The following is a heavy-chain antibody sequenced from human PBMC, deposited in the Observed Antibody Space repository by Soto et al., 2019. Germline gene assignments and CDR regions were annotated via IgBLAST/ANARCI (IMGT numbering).Heavy chain of an antibody. V-gene: IGHV1-8*01. J-gene: IGHJ6*02. CDR2: MNPNSGNT. Sequence: ASVKVSCKASGYTFTSYDINWVRQATGQGLEWMGWMNPNSGNTGYAQEFQGRVTMTRNTSISTAYMELSSLRSEDTAVYYCATDTSMEVRSLEWSILMDAWGQGTTVTSP. CDR1: GYTFTSYD. D-gene: IGHD3-3*01. CDR3: ATDTSMEVRSLEWSILMDA.